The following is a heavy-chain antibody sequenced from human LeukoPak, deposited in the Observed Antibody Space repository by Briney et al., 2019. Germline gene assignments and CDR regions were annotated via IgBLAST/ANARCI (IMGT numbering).Heavy chain of an antibody. J-gene: IGHJ4*02. CDR3: ASSSGWYRSFFDW. V-gene: IGHV3-21*01. Sequence: GGSLRLSCAASGFTFSSYSMNWVRQAPGKGLEWVSSISSSSSYIYYADSVKGRFTISRDNAKNSLYLQMNSLRAKDTAVYYCASSSGWYRSFFDWGGQGTLVTVSS. CDR2: ISSSSSYI. D-gene: IGHD6-19*01. CDR1: GFTFSSYS.